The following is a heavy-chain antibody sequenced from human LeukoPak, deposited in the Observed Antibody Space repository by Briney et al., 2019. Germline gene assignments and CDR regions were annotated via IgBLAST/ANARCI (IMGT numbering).Heavy chain of an antibody. CDR3: ARVYSGSYYRSYWFDP. V-gene: IGHV4-59*01. J-gene: IGHJ5*02. D-gene: IGHD1-26*01. Sequence: SETLSLTCTVSGGSISSYHWSWIRQPSGKGLEWIGYIYYSGSTNYNPSLKSRVTISVDTSKNQFSLKLSSVTAADTAVYYCARVYSGSYYRSYWFDPWGQGTLVTVSS. CDR2: IYYSGST. CDR1: GGSISSYH.